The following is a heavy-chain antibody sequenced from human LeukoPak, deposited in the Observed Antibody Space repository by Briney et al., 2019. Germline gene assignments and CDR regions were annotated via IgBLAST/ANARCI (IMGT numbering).Heavy chain of an antibody. CDR2: IYYSGST. CDR3: ARLSNLAVAGNFFDY. D-gene: IGHD6-19*01. V-gene: IGHV4-39*07. Sequence: SETLSLTCTVSGGSISSSSYYWGWIRQPPGKGLEWIGSIYYSGSTYYNPSLKSRVTISVDTSKNQFSLKLSSVTAADTAVYYCARLSNLAVAGNFFDYWGQGTLVTASS. CDR1: GGSISSSSYY. J-gene: IGHJ4*02.